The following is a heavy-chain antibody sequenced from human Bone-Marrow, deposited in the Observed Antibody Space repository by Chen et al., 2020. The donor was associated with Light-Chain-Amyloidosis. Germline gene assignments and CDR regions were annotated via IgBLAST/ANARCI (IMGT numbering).Heavy chain of an antibody. J-gene: IGHJ6*02. D-gene: IGHD3-3*01. CDR2: IYFGGKT. CDR3: ARDEGMYTSGYYGLGMDV. CDR1: GFTVGTNY. Sequence: QVVETGGGLIQSGGSLSLSCAASGFTVGTNYMNWVRQAPGKGLEWVSVIYFGGKTFYADSVKGRFTISRDSVKNTIYLQMDSLRVEDTGVYYWARDEGMYTSGYYGLGMDVWGPGTTVVVSS. V-gene: IGHV3-53*02.